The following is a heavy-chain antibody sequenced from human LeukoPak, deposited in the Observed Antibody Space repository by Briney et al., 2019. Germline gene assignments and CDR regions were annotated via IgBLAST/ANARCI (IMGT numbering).Heavy chain of an antibody. CDR3: AYGRGGYCSGGSCYRYYYGMDV. J-gene: IGHJ6*02. CDR2: ISAYSGNT. V-gene: IGHV1-18*01. Sequence: GASVKVSCKASGYTFTSYGISWVRQAPGQGLEWMGWISAYSGNTNYAQKLQGRVTMTTDTSTSTAYMELRSLRSDDTAVYYCAYGRGGYCSGGSCYRYYYGMDVWGQGTTVTVSS. D-gene: IGHD2-15*01. CDR1: GYTFTSYG.